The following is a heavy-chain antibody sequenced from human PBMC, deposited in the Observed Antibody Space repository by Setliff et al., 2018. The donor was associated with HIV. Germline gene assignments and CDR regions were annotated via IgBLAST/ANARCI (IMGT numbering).Heavy chain of an antibody. Sequence: SETLSLTCTVSGGSISSHYWNWIRRSPGKGLEWIGYISYSGSANYYSGTTKYNPSLKSRVTISVDTSKNQFSLRLSPVTAADTAVYYCARGFPGGYLDYWGQGTLVTVSS. CDR3: ARGFPGGYLDY. CDR2: ISYSGSANYYSGTT. D-gene: IGHD2-15*01. CDR1: GGSISSHY. J-gene: IGHJ4*02. V-gene: IGHV4-59*11.